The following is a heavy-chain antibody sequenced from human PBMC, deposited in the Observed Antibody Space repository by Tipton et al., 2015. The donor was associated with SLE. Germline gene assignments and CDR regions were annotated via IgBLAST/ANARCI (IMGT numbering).Heavy chain of an antibody. CDR1: TYSISNGHY. J-gene: IGHJ4*02. D-gene: IGHD1-26*01. CDR3: ARDSGSYFDY. V-gene: IGHV4-38-2*02. Sequence: TLSLTCSVFTYSISNGHYWAWVRQPPGKGLEWIGTVYHTGNTYYNPSLKSRVTMSVDTSKNQFSLKLSSVTAADTAVYYCARDSGSYFDYWGQGTLVTVSS. CDR2: VYHTGNT.